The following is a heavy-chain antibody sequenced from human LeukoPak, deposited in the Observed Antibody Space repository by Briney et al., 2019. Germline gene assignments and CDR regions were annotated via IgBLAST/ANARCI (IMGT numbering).Heavy chain of an antibody. CDR3: ARAVTMIPHYFDY. J-gene: IGHJ4*02. V-gene: IGHV3-21*01. CDR1: GFTFSSYS. D-gene: IGHD3-22*01. CDR2: ISSSSIYI. Sequence: GGSLRLSCVVSGFTFSSYSINWVRQAPGKGLEWVSSISSSSIYIYYADSVKGRFTISRDNAKNSLYLQMNSLRAEDTAVYYCARAVTMIPHYFDYWGQGTLVTVSS.